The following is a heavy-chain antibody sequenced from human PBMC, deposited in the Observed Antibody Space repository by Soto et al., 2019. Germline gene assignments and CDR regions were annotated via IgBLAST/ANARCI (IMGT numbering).Heavy chain of an antibody. Sequence: VGSLRLSCAASGFIFNNYAMSWVRQAPGKGLEWVSGISGTDGTTYYADSVKGRLTISRDNSKKTLYLQLNSLRAEDTAVYYCAKEDTTGFSAYYFDYWGQGTQVTVSS. J-gene: IGHJ4*02. CDR2: ISGTDGTT. D-gene: IGHD3-22*01. V-gene: IGHV3-23*01. CDR3: AKEDTTGFSAYYFDY. CDR1: GFIFNNYA.